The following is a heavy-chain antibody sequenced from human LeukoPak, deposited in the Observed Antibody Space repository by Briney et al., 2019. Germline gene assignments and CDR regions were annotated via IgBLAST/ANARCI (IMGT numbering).Heavy chain of an antibody. CDR2: IYYDGST. Sequence: SETLSLTCTVSGAFTSSNNYYWGWIRQPPGRGLDWIGNIYYDGSTRDNPSLKSRVTISIDTSKNQFFLKLSSVTAADTAVYYCARLVGWPYRYYFDYWGQGTLIIVSS. CDR3: ARLVGWPYRYYFDY. D-gene: IGHD2-15*01. CDR1: GAFTSSNNYY. V-gene: IGHV4-39*01. J-gene: IGHJ4*02.